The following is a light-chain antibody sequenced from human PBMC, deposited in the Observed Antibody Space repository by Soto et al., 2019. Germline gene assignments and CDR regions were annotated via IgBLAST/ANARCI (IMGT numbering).Light chain of an antibody. CDR1: QSVSSN. Sequence: EIVMTQSPPSLSVSPGERDTLSCRASQSVSSNLAWYQQKPGQDPRLLIYGASTRATGIPARFSGSGSGTEFTLTISSLQSEDFAVYYCQQYNNWPSITFGQGTRLEIK. CDR2: GAS. V-gene: IGKV3-15*01. CDR3: QQYNNWPSIT. J-gene: IGKJ5*01.